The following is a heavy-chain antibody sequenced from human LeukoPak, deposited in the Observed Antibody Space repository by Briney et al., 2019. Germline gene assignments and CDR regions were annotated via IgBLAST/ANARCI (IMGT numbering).Heavy chain of an antibody. Sequence: GGSLRLSCAASGFTFSSYSMNWVRQAPGKGLEGVSSISSSSSYIYYADSVKGRFTISRDNSKNTLYLQMNSLRAEDTAVYYCAKVAEVGATGYYYYMDVWGKGTTVTISS. CDR1: GFTFSSYS. CDR2: ISSSSSYI. D-gene: IGHD1-26*01. J-gene: IGHJ6*03. CDR3: AKVAEVGATGYYYYMDV. V-gene: IGHV3-21*01.